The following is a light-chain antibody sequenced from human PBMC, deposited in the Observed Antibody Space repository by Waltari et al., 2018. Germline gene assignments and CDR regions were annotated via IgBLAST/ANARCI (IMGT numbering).Light chain of an antibody. Sequence: QSALNQPPSVSGSPGQSVTISCTATSSDVSIHNRVSWYQQPPVTAPKLIIYDVSDRSFGVPDRCSVSKAGKTASLIISGLQAEDEASYYCSSYTFISTCVVFGGGTKLTVL. CDR3: SSYTFISTCVV. CDR2: DVS. J-gene: IGLJ2*01. V-gene: IGLV2-18*04. CDR1: SSDVSIHNR.